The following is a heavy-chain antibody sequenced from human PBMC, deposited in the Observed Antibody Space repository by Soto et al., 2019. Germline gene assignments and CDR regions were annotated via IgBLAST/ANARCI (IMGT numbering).Heavy chain of an antibody. CDR3: AADDLRITIFGVASGVLGMDV. Sequence: SVKVSCKASGFTFTSSAVQWVRQARGQRLEWIGWIVVGSGNTNYAQKFQERVTITRDMSTSTAYMELSSLRSEDTAVYYCAADDLRITIFGVASGVLGMDVWGQGTTVTVSS. CDR2: IVVGSGNT. D-gene: IGHD3-3*01. J-gene: IGHJ6*02. V-gene: IGHV1-58*01. CDR1: GFTFTSSA.